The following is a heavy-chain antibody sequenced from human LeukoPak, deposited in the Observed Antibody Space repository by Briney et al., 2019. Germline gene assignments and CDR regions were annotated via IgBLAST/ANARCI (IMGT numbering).Heavy chain of an antibody. J-gene: IGHJ4*02. CDR1: GFTFSSYG. D-gene: IGHD3-10*01. V-gene: IGHV3-33*01. CDR2: IWYDGSNK. Sequence: GGSLRLSCAASGFTFSSYGMHWVRQAPGKGLEWVAVIWYDGSNKYYADSMKGRFTISRDNSKNTLYLQMNSLRAEDTAVYYCARGQGFGEGDYWGQGTLVTVSS. CDR3: ARGQGFGEGDY.